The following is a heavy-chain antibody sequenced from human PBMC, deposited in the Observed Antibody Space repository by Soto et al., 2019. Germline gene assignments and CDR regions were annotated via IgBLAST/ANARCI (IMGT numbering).Heavy chain of an antibody. CDR3: ARVQPPPMIVVVTYYYYYGMDV. V-gene: IGHV1-69*13. CDR1: GGTFSSYA. J-gene: IGHJ6*02. D-gene: IGHD3-22*01. Sequence: ASVKVSCKASGGTFSSYAISWVRQAPGQGLEWMGGIIPIFGTANYAQKFQGRVTITADESTSTAYMELSSLRSEDTAVYYCARVQPPPMIVVVTYYYYYGMDVWGQGTTVTVSS. CDR2: IIPIFGTA.